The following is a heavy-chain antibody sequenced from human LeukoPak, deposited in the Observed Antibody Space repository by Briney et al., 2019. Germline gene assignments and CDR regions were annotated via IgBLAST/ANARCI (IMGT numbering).Heavy chain of an antibody. CDR2: MNPNSGNT. CDR3: ARGRAWSSSFDY. V-gene: IGHV1-8*01. D-gene: IGHD6-6*01. CDR1: GYTFTSYD. Sequence: ASVTVSCKASGYTFTSYDINWVRQATGQGLEWMGWMNPNSGNTGYAQKFQGRVTVTRNTSISTAYMELSSLRSEDTAVYYCARGRAWSSSFDYWGQGTLVTVSS. J-gene: IGHJ4*02.